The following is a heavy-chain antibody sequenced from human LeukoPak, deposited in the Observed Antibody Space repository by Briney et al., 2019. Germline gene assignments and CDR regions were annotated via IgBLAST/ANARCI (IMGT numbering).Heavy chain of an antibody. V-gene: IGHV4-39*07. CDR1: GGSISSDSYY. Sequence: SETLSLTCTVSGGSISSDSYYWSWIRQPPGKGLEWIGEINHRGSTNYNPSLKSRVTISVDTSKNQFSLKLSSVTAADTAVYYCAGGYSSGWYVFDYWGQGTLVTVSS. D-gene: IGHD6-19*01. CDR3: AGGYSSGWYVFDY. J-gene: IGHJ4*02. CDR2: INHRGST.